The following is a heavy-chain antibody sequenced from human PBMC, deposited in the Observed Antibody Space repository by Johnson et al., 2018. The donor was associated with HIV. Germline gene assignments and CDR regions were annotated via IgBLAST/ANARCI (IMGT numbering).Heavy chain of an antibody. J-gene: IGHJ3*02. CDR3: ARDESGRRQVAGNDAFDI. Sequence: QVLLVESGGGLVQPGRSLRLSCAASGFTFSSYPLHWVRQAPGKGLEWVAIISYDGSNKYYADSVKGRFTISRDNSKNMLYLQMNSLRAEDTAVYYCARDESGRRQVAGNDAFDIWGQGTMVIVSS. V-gene: IGHV3-30*04. CDR1: GFTFSSYP. D-gene: IGHD5-12*01. CDR2: ISYDGSNK.